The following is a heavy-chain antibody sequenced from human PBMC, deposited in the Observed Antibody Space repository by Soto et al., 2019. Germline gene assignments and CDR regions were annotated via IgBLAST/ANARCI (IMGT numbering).Heavy chain of an antibody. CDR2: IYPGDSDT. CDR3: ARHSGVAEDGTD. CDR1: GYSFTIYL. Sequence: ECLNLSCKCSGYSFTIYLIGWVRQMPGKGLEWMGVIYPGDSDTRYSPSFQGQVAISADKSINTAYLQWSSLKASDTAMYYCARHSGVAEDGTDWGQGTLVTVSS. D-gene: IGHD6-13*01. V-gene: IGHV5-51*01. J-gene: IGHJ1*01.